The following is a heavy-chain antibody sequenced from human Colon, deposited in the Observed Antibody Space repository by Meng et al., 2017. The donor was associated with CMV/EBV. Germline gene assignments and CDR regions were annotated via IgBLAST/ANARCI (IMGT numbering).Heavy chain of an antibody. J-gene: IGHJ6*02. D-gene: IGHD3-10*01. Sequence: GESLKISCAASGFTFSSYAMSWVRQAPGKGLEWVGRIKSKTDGGTTDYAAPVKGRFTISRDDSKNTLYLQMNSLKTEDTAVYYCNMVRGPRDYYYYGMDVWGQGTTVTVSS. V-gene: IGHV3-15*01. CDR2: IKSKTDGGTT. CDR1: GFTFSSYA. CDR3: NMVRGPRDYYYYGMDV.